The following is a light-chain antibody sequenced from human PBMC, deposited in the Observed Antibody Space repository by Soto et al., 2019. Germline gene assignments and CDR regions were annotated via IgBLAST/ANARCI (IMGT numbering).Light chain of an antibody. V-gene: IGKV3D-20*02. Sequence: EIVLTQSPGTLSLSPGERATLSCRASQSVSSSYLAWYQQKPGQAPRLLIYGASSRATGIPDRFSGSGSGTDFTLTISSLEPEDFAVYYCLQRTNWPISFGGGTKVDIK. J-gene: IGKJ4*01. CDR1: QSVSSSY. CDR2: GAS. CDR3: LQRTNWPIS.